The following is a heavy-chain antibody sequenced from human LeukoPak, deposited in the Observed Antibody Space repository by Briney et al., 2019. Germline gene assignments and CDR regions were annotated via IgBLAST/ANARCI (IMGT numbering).Heavy chain of an antibody. V-gene: IGHV3-21*04. CDR3: AGSAFWKLPSSY. CDR1: GFTFSSYS. D-gene: IGHD1-1*01. CDR2: ISSSSSYI. J-gene: IGHJ4*02. Sequence: GGSLRLSCAASGFTFSSYSMNWVRQAPGKGLEWVSSISSSSSYIYYADSVKGRFTISRDNAKNSLYLQMNSLRAEDTAVYYCAGSAFWKLPSSYWGQGTLVTVSS.